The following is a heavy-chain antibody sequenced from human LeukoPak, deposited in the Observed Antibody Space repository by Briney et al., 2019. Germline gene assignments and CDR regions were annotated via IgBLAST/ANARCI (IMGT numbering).Heavy chain of an antibody. D-gene: IGHD4-23*01. Sequence: MPSETLSLTCTVSGGSISGYYWSWIRQPPGKGLEWIGYIYYSGSTNYNPSLKSRVTISVDTSKNQFFLKVNSVTAADTAVYYCAKVGGNLNWFDPWGQGTLVTVSS. J-gene: IGHJ5*02. V-gene: IGHV4-59*01. CDR3: AKVGGNLNWFDP. CDR1: GGSISGYY. CDR2: IYYSGST.